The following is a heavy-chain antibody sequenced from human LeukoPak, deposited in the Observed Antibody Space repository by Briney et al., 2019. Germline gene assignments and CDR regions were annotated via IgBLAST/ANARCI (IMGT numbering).Heavy chain of an antibody. Sequence: ASVKVSRKASGYTFTDYYMRWVRQAPGQGFGWMGWINPNDGDTNYAQKFQGRVTMTRDTSISTAHMEVSRLRSDDTAVYYCARANFLYCSSTTCLFDYWGQGTLVTVSS. D-gene: IGHD2-2*01. V-gene: IGHV1-2*02. CDR2: INPNDGDT. CDR3: ARANFLYCSSTTCLFDY. J-gene: IGHJ4*02. CDR1: GYTFTDYY.